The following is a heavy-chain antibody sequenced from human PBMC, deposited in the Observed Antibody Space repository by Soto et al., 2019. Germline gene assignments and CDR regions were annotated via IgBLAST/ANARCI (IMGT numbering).Heavy chain of an antibody. CDR3: VRDAADSGYAFDI. J-gene: IGHJ3*02. D-gene: IGHD3-10*01. Sequence: QLVESGGDVVQPGRSLRLSCAASGFTFSRDAMHWVRQAPGKGLEWVAFIWNDGSNEYYADSVKGRAIISRDNSENTVYLQMNSLRGEDTAVYFCVRDAADSGYAFDIWGQGTMVTVSS. V-gene: IGHV3-33*01. CDR2: IWNDGSNE. CDR1: GFTFSRDA.